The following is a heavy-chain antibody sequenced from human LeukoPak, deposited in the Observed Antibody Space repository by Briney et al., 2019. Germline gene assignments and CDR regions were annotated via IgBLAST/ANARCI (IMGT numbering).Heavy chain of an antibody. CDR2: ISSSSSYI. J-gene: IGHJ4*02. CDR1: GFTFSSYS. CDR3: ARDPLILWGSGRSQKYYFDY. D-gene: IGHD3-10*01. Sequence: TGGSLRLSCAASGFTFSSYSMNWVRQAPGKGLEWVSSISSSSSYIYYADSVRGRFTISRDNAKNSLYLQMNSLRAEDTAVYYCARDPLILWGSGRSQKYYFDYWGQGTLVTVSS. V-gene: IGHV3-21*01.